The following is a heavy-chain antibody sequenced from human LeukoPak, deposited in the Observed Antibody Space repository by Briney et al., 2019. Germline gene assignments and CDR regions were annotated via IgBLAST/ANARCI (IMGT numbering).Heavy chain of an antibody. Sequence: GGSLRLSCAASRFTFSIYTMNWVRQAPGKGLEWVSSISSSSSYKYYADSVKGRFTITRDNAKNSLYLQMNSLRAEDTAVYYCAKGGGSSCYSPSDYWGQGTLVTVSS. J-gene: IGHJ4*02. CDR1: RFTFSIYT. CDR3: AKGGGSSCYSPSDY. D-gene: IGHD2-15*01. V-gene: IGHV3-21*04. CDR2: ISSSSSYK.